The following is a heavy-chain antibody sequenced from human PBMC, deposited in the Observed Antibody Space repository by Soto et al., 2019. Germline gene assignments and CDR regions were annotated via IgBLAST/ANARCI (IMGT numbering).Heavy chain of an antibody. CDR2: ISASGDST. V-gene: IGHV3-23*01. J-gene: IGHJ4*02. CDR1: GFTFSSYA. Sequence: GGSLRLSCAVSGFTFSSYAMNWVRQEPGKGLEWVSAISASGDSTYYADSVKGRFTISRDNSKNTPYLQMNSLRAEDTAVYYCAKGLLGVWFGELLQPSFDYWGQGTLVTVSS. CDR3: AKGLLGVWFGELLQPSFDY. D-gene: IGHD3-10*01.